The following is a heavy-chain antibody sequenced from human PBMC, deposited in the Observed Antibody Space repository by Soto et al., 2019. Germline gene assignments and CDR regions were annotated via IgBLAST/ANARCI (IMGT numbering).Heavy chain of an antibody. V-gene: IGHV4-34*01. CDR3: GLVDTAMVSWFDP. CDR2: INHSGST. CDR1: GGSFSGYY. J-gene: IGHJ5*02. D-gene: IGHD5-18*01. Sequence: QVKLQQWGAGLLKPSETLSLTCAVYGGSFSGYYWSWIRQPPGKGLEWIGEINHSGSTNYNPSLKSRVTISVDTSKNQFSLKLSSVTAADTAVYYCGLVDTAMVSWFDPWGQGTLVTVSS.